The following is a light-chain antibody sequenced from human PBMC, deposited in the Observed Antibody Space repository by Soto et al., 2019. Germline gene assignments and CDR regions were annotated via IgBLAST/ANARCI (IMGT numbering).Light chain of an antibody. CDR3: QQYDSYSLT. J-gene: IGKJ4*01. CDR1: QSISSW. V-gene: IGKV1-5*03. Sequence: DIQMTQSPSTLSASLGDRVTITCRASQSISSWLAWYQQKPGKAHKLLIYKASSLESGATSRFSCSGSGTEFTLTITSQQPDDFATYDCQQYDSYSLTFGGGTMVEIK. CDR2: KAS.